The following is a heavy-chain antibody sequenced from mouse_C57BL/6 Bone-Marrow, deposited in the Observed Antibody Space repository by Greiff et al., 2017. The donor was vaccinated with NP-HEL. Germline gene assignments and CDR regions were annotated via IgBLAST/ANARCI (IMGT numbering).Heavy chain of an antibody. CDR3: ARGEVYDGYYEGFAY. D-gene: IGHD2-3*01. Sequence: EVQGVESGPELVKPGASVKMSCKASGYTFTDYNMHWVKQSHGKSLEWIGYINPNNGGTSYNQKFKGKATLTVNKSSSTAYMELRSLTSEESAVSYCARGEVYDGYYEGFAYWGQGTLVTVSA. J-gene: IGHJ3*01. CDR2: INPNNGGT. V-gene: IGHV1-22*01. CDR1: GYTFTDYN.